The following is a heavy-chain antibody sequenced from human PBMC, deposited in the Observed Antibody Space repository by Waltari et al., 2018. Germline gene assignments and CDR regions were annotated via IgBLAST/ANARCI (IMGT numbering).Heavy chain of an antibody. CDR1: GLTFSSYG. CDR3: ARGRIAARLYGGLPWYFDL. J-gene: IGHJ2*01. CDR2: IWYDGNNK. V-gene: IGHV3-33*01. D-gene: IGHD6-6*01. Sequence: QVQVVESGGGVVQPGRSLRLSCAASGLTFSSYGMHWVRQAPGQGLEWVAVIWYDGNNKYYADSVKGRFTISRDNSKNTLYLQMNSLRAEDTAVYYCARGRIAARLYGGLPWYFDLWGRGTLVTVSS.